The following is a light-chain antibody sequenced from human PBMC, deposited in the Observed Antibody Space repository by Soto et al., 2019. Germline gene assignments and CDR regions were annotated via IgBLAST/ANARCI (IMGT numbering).Light chain of an antibody. V-gene: IGKV1-9*01. CDR2: AAS. Sequence: IQLTQSPSSLSASVGDRVTITCRASQGISTYLAWYQQTSGKAPKLLISAASTLQRGVPSRFSGSGSGTQFTLTISSLQPEDFATYYCQQLNAYPLTFGGGTKVDIK. J-gene: IGKJ4*01. CDR1: QGISTY. CDR3: QQLNAYPLT.